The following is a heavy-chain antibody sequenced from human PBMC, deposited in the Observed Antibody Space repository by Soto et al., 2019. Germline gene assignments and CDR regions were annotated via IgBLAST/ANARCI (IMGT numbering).Heavy chain of an antibody. Sequence: PSETLSLTCTVSGGSISSYYWSWIRQPPGKGLEWIGYIYYSGSTNYNPSLKSRVTISVDTSKNQFSLKLSSVTAADTAVYYCARVRGYSGYDRLKFDYWGQGTLVTVSS. V-gene: IGHV4-59*12. D-gene: IGHD5-12*01. CDR2: IYYSGST. J-gene: IGHJ4*02. CDR3: ARVRGYSGYDRLKFDY. CDR1: GGSISSYY.